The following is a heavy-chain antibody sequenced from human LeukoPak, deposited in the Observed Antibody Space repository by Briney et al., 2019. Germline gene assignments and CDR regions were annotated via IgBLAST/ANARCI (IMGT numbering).Heavy chain of an antibody. CDR2: IYYSGST. D-gene: IGHD4-17*01. Sequence: SETLSLTCTVSGGSISSYYWSWIRQPPGKGLEWIGYIYYSGSTNYNPSLKSRVTISVDTSKSQFSLKLSSVTAADTAVYYCARKQKTTVTTSGGFDIWGQGTMVTVSS. V-gene: IGHV4-59*01. CDR3: ARKQKTTVTTSGGFDI. CDR1: GGSISSYY. J-gene: IGHJ3*02.